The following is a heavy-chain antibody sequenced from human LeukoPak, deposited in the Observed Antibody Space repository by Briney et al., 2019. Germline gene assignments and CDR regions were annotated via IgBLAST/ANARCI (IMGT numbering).Heavy chain of an antibody. CDR1: GFTFSSYA. Sequence: GGSLRLSCAASGFTFSSYAMHWVRQAPGKRPECVSAITSNGDNTYNANSVKGRFTISRDNSKNTVFLQMGSLRAEDMAVYYCAREGTRGVIGYWGQGTLVTVSS. V-gene: IGHV3-64*01. CDR2: ITSNGDNT. CDR3: AREGTRGVIGY. J-gene: IGHJ4*02. D-gene: IGHD3-10*01.